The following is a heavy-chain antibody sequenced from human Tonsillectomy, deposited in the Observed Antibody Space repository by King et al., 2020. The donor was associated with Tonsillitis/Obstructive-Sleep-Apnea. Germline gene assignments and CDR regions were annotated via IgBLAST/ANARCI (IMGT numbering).Heavy chain of an antibody. CDR1: GFTFSSYS. CDR3: ARAGISSSSTNAFDI. D-gene: IGHD6-6*01. CDR2: ISSSSSYI. J-gene: IGHJ3*02. Sequence: VQLVESGGGLVKPGGSLRLSCAASGFTFSSYSMNWVRQAPGKGLEWVSSISSSSSYIYYADSVKGRFTISRDNAKNSLYLQMNILRAEDTAVYYCARAGISSSSTNAFDIWGQGTMVTVSS. V-gene: IGHV3-21*01.